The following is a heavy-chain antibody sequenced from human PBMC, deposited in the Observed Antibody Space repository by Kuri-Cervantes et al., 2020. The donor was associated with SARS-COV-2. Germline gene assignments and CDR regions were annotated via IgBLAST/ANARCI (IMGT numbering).Heavy chain of an antibody. CDR2: ISYDGSNK. CDR3: ARTFMGYYYYMDV. J-gene: IGHJ6*03. Sequence: GGSLRLSCAASGFTFSSYAMHWVRQAPGKGLEWVAVISYDGSNKYYADSVKGRFTISRDNDKNSLYLQMNSLRAEDTAVYYCARTFMGYYYYMDVWGKGTTVTVSS. CDR1: GFTFSSYA. V-gene: IGHV3-30-3*01. D-gene: IGHD3-3*02.